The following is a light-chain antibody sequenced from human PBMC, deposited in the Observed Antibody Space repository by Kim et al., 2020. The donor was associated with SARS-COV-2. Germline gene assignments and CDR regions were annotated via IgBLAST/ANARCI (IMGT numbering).Light chain of an antibody. CDR3: KQYSLFPLT. CDR2: AAS. CDR1: QALNNH. J-gene: IGKJ4*01. V-gene: IGKV1-16*01. Sequence: ASVGDRVAVTCRASQALNNHLAWFQQKPGKAPKSLIYAASTLQGGVPSRFSGSGFGTDFTLTISGLQPEDVATYYCKQYSLFPLTFGGGTKVDIK.